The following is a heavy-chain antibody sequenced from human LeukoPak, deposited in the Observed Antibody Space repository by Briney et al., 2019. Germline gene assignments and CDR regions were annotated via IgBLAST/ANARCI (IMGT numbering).Heavy chain of an antibody. CDR3: AREIRGYSYFDY. J-gene: IGHJ4*02. V-gene: IGHV3-11*01. CDR1: GFTFSNYW. CDR2: ISSSGSTI. D-gene: IGHD1-26*01. Sequence: GGSLRLSCEGSGFTFSNYWMGWVRQAPGKGLEWVSYISSSGSTIYYADSVKGRFTISRDNAKNSLYLQMNSLRAEDTAVYYCAREIRGYSYFDYWGQGTLVTVSS.